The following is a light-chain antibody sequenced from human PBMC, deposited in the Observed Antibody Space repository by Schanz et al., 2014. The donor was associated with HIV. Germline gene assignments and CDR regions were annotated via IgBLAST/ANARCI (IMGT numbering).Light chain of an antibody. J-gene: IGLJ3*02. CDR3: CSYAGSRIRV. CDR2: EVS. V-gene: IGLV2-8*01. CDR1: KADVGGYHY. Sequence: QSALTQPASVSGSPGQSVSISCSGSKADVGGYHYAPRDQQYAGKAPKLMIYEVSKRPSGVPDRFSGSKSGNTASLTVSGLQAEDEADYYCCSYAGSRIRVFGGGTKLTVL.